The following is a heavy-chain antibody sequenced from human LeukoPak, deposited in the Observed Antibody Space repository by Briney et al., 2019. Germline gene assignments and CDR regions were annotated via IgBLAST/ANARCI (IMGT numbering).Heavy chain of an antibody. CDR3: ARVGTTLFGSDY. J-gene: IGHJ4*02. V-gene: IGHV1-24*01. Sequence: ASVKVSCKVSGYTLTELSMHWVRQAPGKGLEWMGGFDPEDGETIYAQKFQGRVTMTEDTSTDTAYMELSSLRSEDTAVYYCARVGTTLFGSDYWGQGTLVTVSS. CDR1: GYTLTELS. CDR2: FDPEDGET. D-gene: IGHD3-10*01.